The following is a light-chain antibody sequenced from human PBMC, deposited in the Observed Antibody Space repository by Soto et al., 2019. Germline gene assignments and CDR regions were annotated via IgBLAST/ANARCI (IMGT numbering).Light chain of an antibody. CDR1: SGHSSYA. CDR2: LNSDGSH. J-gene: IGLJ1*01. Sequence: QLVLTQSPSASASLGASVKLTCTLSSGHSSYAIAWHQQQPEKGPRYLMKLNSDGSHSKWDGIPDRLSGSSSGAERYLTISSLQSEDEADYYSPTWGTGIRVFGTGTKLTVL. CDR3: PTWGTGIRV. V-gene: IGLV4-69*01.